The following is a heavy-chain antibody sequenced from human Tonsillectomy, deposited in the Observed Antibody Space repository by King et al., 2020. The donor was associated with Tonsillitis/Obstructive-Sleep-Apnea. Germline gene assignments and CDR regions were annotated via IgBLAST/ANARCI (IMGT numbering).Heavy chain of an antibody. D-gene: IGHD6-13*01. J-gene: IGHJ3*02. CDR3: AAGIAAVGDGNDAFDI. CDR2: INHSGST. V-gene: IGHV4-34*01. CDR1: GGSFSGYY. Sequence: VQLPQWGAGLLKPSETLSLTCAVYGGSFSGYYWSWIRQPPGKGLEWIGEINHSGSTNYNPSLKSRVTISVDTSKNQFSLKLSSVTAADTAVYYCAAGIAAVGDGNDAFDIWGQGTMVTVSS.